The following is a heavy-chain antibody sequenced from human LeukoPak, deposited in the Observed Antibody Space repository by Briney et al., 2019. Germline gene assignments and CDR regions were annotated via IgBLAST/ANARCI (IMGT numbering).Heavy chain of an antibody. CDR1: GGSISSYY. CDR2: ISYRGNT. D-gene: IGHD1-26*01. V-gene: IGHV4-59*01. CDR3: ARAGGYSGSSMAV. Sequence: SETLSLTCTVSGGSISSYYWSWIRQPPGKGLEWIGYISYRGNTNYKSSLKSRVTISVDTSKNQFSLRLSSVSAADTAVYYCARAGGYSGSSMAVWGKGTTVTVSS. J-gene: IGHJ6*04.